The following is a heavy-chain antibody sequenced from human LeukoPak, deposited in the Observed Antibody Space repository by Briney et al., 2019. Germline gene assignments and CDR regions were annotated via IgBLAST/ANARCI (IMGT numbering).Heavy chain of an antibody. D-gene: IGHD5-24*01. CDR2: IYHSRST. CDR1: GGSISSGGYS. J-gene: IGHJ4*02. Sequence: PSQTLSLTFAVSGGSISSGGYSWSWIRQPPGKGLEWIGYIYHSRSTYYNPSLKSRVTISVDRSKNQSSLKLSSVTAADTAVYYCAREVATMFFDYWGQGTPVTVSP. V-gene: IGHV4-30-2*01. CDR3: AREVATMFFDY.